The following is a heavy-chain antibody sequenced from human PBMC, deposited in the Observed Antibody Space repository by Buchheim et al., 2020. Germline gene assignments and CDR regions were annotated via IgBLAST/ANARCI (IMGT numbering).Heavy chain of an antibody. V-gene: IGHV3-48*01. CDR3: ARGFSGEYQLLSGSYYYYYGMDV. J-gene: IGHJ6*02. D-gene: IGHD2-2*01. CDR2: ISSSSSTI. Sequence: VQLVESGGGLVQPGGSLRLSCAASGFTFSSYSMNWVRQAPGKGLEWVSYISSSSSTIYYADSVKGRFTISRDNAKNSLYLQMNSLRAEDTAVYYCARGFSGEYQLLSGSYYYYYGMDVWGQGTT. CDR1: GFTFSSYS.